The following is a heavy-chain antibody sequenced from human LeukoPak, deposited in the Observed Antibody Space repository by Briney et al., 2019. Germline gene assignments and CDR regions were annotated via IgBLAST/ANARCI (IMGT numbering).Heavy chain of an antibody. Sequence: PSETLSLTCAVSGFSISSGYHWGWIRQPPGKGLEWIGSIYHSGSTYYNPSLKSRVTISVDTSKNQFSLKLSSVTAADTAVYYCARDRSSAYDIDYWGQGTLVTVSS. D-gene: IGHD6-6*01. CDR1: GFSISSGYH. J-gene: IGHJ4*02. V-gene: IGHV4-38-2*02. CDR2: IYHSGST. CDR3: ARDRSSAYDIDY.